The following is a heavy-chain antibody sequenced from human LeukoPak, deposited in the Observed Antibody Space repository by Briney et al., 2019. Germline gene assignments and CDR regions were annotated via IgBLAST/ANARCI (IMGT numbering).Heavy chain of an antibody. CDR3: AKKKHYVFWSGGGSFLNY. J-gene: IGHJ4*02. V-gene: IGHV4-39*01. Sequence: PSETLSLTCTVSSGSISSSSYYWGWIRQPPGKGLEWIGSIYYSGSTYYNPSLKSRVTISVDTSKNQFSLKLSSVTAADTAVYYCAKKKHYVFWSGGGSFLNYGAQEPLVTVSS. CDR1: SGSISSSSYY. D-gene: IGHD3-3*01. CDR2: IYYSGST.